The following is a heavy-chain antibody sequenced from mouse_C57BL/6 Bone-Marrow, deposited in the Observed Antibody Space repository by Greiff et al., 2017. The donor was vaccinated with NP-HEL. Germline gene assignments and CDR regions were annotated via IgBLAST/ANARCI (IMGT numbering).Heavy chain of an antibody. CDR3: AIITTVVDPLDY. CDR2: INPYNGGT. CDR1: GYTFTDYY. Sequence: VQLQQSGPVLVKPGASVKMSCKASGYTFTDYYMNWVKQSHGKSLEWIGVINPYNGGTSYHQQFKGKATFTVDKSSSTAYMELNSLTSEDSAVYYCAIITTVVDPLDYWGQGTTLTVSS. V-gene: IGHV1-19*01. D-gene: IGHD1-1*01. J-gene: IGHJ2*01.